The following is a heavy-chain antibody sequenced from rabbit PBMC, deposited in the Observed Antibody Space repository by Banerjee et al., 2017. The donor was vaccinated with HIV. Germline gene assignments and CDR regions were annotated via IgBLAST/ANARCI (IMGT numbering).Heavy chain of an antibody. CDR2: INAVTGKA. V-gene: IGHV1S45*01. CDR1: RFPFSDKAV. Sequence: QEQLVESRGGLVKPGGSLKLSCTASRFPFSDKAVMCWVRQAPGKGLEWIACINAVTGKAVYASWAKGRFTFSKTSSTTVTLQMTSLTAADTAAYFCARDGYSRGWGIVLYYFNLWGPGTLVTVS. CDR3: ARDGYSRGWGIVLYYFNL. J-gene: IGHJ4*01. D-gene: IGHD4-1*01.